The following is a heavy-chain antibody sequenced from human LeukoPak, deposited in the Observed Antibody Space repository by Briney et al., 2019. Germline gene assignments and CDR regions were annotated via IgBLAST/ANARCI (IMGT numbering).Heavy chain of an antibody. Sequence: GGSLRLSCAASGFTFSSYGMSWVRQAPGKGLEWVSSISISSNYIYYPDSLKGRFTISRDNAKDSLYLQMNSLRAEDTAVYYCARPRGCSNICNNFDYWGQGTLVTVSS. V-gene: IGHV3-21*01. D-gene: IGHD2-2*01. CDR2: ISISSNYI. J-gene: IGHJ4*02. CDR1: GFTFSSYG. CDR3: ARPRGCSNICNNFDY.